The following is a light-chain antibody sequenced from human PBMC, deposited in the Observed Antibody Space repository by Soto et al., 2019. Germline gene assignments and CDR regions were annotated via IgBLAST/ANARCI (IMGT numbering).Light chain of an antibody. J-gene: IGKJ1*01. CDR3: QKYNSALSRG. Sequence: DIQMTQSPSSLSASVGDRVTITCRASQSIERYLNWYQQKSGKAPKFLMYATSHLQSGVPSRFSGSGSGTEFTLTISGLQPEDVATYYCQKYNSALSRGFGQGTKVEIK. CDR1: QSIERY. V-gene: IGKV1-39*01. CDR2: ATS.